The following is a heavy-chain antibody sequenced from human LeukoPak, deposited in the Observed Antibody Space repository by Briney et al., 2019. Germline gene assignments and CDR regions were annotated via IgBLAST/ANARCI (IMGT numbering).Heavy chain of an antibody. CDR3: ARYEPTSYYYYGMDV. CDR1: GGSFSGYY. J-gene: IGHJ6*02. Sequence: SETLSLTCAVYGGSFSGYYWSWIRQPPGKGLEWIGEINHSGSTNYNPSLKSRVTISVDTSKNQFSLKLSSVTAADTAVYYCARYEPTSYYYYGMDVWGQGTTVTVSS. V-gene: IGHV4-34*01. CDR2: INHSGST. D-gene: IGHD3-3*01.